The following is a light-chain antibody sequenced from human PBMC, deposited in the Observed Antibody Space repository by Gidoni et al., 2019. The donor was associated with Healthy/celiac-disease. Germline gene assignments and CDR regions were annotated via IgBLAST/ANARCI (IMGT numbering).Light chain of an antibody. Sequence: SALTQPASVSASPGQSITLSCTGTSSDVGGYNYVSWYQQHPGKAPKLMIYEVSNRPSGVSNRFSGSKSGNTASLTISGLQAEDEADYYCSSYTSSSTWVFGGGTKLTVL. CDR1: SSDVGGYNY. CDR2: EVS. J-gene: IGLJ3*02. V-gene: IGLV2-14*01. CDR3: SSYTSSSTWV.